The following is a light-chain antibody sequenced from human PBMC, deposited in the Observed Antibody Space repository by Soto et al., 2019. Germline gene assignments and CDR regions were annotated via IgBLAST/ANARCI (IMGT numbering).Light chain of an antibody. Sequence: QSALTQPASVSGSPRQSITISCTGTSSDVGSYNLVSWYQQHPGKAPKLMIYEANKRPSGVSDRFSGSKSGNTASLTISGLQAEDEAEYYCSSYAGYSTSVVFGGGTKVTVL. V-gene: IGLV2-23*01. CDR2: EAN. J-gene: IGLJ2*01. CDR3: SSYAGYSTSVV. CDR1: SSDVGSYNL.